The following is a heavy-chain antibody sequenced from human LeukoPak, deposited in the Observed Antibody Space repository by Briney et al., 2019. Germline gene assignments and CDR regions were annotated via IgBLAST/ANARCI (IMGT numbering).Heavy chain of an antibody. Sequence: ASVKVSCKASGYTFTGYYIHWVRQAPGQGLAWMGRVNPNSGGANYAQRFQGRVTMTRNTSISTAYMELSSLRSEDTAVYYCARGISWFDPWGQGTLVTVSS. V-gene: IGHV1-2*06. CDR1: GYTFTGYY. CDR2: VNPNSGGA. J-gene: IGHJ5*02. CDR3: ARGISWFDP.